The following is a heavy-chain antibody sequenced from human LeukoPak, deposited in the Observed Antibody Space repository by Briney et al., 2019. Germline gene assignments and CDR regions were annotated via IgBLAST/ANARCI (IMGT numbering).Heavy chain of an antibody. CDR3: ARLTFYYDSSGYSIFDY. J-gene: IGHJ4*02. V-gene: IGHV4-38-2*02. CDR1: GYSISSGYY. D-gene: IGHD3-22*01. CDR2: VYHSGSI. Sequence: SETLSLTCTVSGYSISSGYYWGWVRQPPGKGMEWIGGVYHSGSIHYNPSLESRVTISRDTSKNQFSLKLSSVTAADTAVYYCARLTFYYDSSGYSIFDYWGRGALVTVSS.